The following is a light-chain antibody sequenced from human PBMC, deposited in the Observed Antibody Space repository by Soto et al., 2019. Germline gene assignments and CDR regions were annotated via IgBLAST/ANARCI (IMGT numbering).Light chain of an antibody. CDR1: SSDVGDYNF. CDR2: EVT. CDR3: SSFARTNNWSVV. V-gene: IGLV2-8*01. Sequence: QSVLTQPPSASGSPGQSVTISCTGTSSDVGDYNFVSWYQQYAGKAPKLMIYEVTKRPSGVPDRFSGSKSGNTASLTVSGLQPEDEADYDCSSFARTNNWSVVFGAGTKLTVL. J-gene: IGLJ2*01.